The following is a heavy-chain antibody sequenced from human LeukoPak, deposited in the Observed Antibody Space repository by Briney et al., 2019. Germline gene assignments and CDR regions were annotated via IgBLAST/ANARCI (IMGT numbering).Heavy chain of an antibody. Sequence: PGRSLRLSCAASGFTFDDYAMHWVRQAPGKGLEWVSGLSWSSGTIAYAESVKGRFTISRDNAKNSLYLQMNNLRPEDTAFYYCAKGSYAPYYLDSWGQGTLVTVSS. D-gene: IGHD2-2*01. CDR1: GFTFDDYA. CDR2: LSWSSGTI. CDR3: AKGSYAPYYLDS. V-gene: IGHV3-9*01. J-gene: IGHJ4*02.